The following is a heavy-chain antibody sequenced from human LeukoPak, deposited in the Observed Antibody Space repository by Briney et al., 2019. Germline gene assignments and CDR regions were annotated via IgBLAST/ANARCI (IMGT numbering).Heavy chain of an antibody. V-gene: IGHV4-30-4*01. CDR2: IYYSGST. CDR3: ARDINCGGDGWYFDL. D-gene: IGHD2-21*02. J-gene: IGHJ2*01. CDR1: GGSIINSNLY. Sequence: SQTLSLTCTVSGGSIINSNLYWSWIRQPPGKGLEWIGYIYYSGSTYYNPSLKSRVTISVDTSKNQFSLKLSSVTAADTAVYYCARDINCGGDGWYFDLWGRGTLVTVSS.